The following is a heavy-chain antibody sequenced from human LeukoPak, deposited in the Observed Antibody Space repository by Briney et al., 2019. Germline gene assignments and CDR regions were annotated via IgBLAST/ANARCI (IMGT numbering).Heavy chain of an antibody. CDR1: GYSFTSYG. CDR2: IGVYTGHT. D-gene: IGHD3-22*01. Sequence: ASVKVSCKASGYSFTSYGISWVRQAPGQGLEWMGWIGVYTGHTKSAQKVQGRVSMTTDTSTSTAYMELRSLRSEDTAVYYCATNVFDSSGYYPDYWGQGTLVTVSS. CDR3: ATNVFDSSGYYPDY. J-gene: IGHJ4*02. V-gene: IGHV1-18*01.